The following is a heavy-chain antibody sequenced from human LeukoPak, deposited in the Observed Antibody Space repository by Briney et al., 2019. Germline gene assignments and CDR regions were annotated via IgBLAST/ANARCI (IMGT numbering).Heavy chain of an antibody. J-gene: IGHJ4*02. D-gene: IGHD6-19*01. V-gene: IGHV3-7*01. CDR1: GFNFSDAW. Sequence: GGSLRLSCAASGFNFSDAWMSWVRQAPGKGLEWVANIKQDGSEEYYVDSVKGRFTISRDNAKNSLYLQMNSLRAEDTAVYYCARTEGLFHYWGQGTLVTVSS. CDR2: IKQDGSEE. CDR3: ARTEGLFHY.